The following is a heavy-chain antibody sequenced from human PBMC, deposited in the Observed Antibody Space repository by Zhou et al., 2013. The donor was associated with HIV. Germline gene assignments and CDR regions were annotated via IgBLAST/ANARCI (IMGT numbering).Heavy chain of an antibody. J-gene: IGHJ4*02. CDR3: ARIPGGYYYVDY. V-gene: IGHV4-34*02. CDR1: GGSFSGYY. Sequence: QVQLQQWGAGLLKPSETLSLTCAVYGGSFSGYYWNWIRQSPQKGLEWIGEINHRGITNYHLSLKSRVTISVDTSKNQFSLTLTSVTAADTAIYYCARIPGGYYYVDYWAREPWSPSPQ. D-gene: IGHD3-3*01. CDR2: INHRGIT.